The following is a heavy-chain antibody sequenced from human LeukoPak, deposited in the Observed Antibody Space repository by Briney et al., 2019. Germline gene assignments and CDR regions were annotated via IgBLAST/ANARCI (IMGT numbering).Heavy chain of an antibody. V-gene: IGHV1-46*01. D-gene: IGHD3-22*01. CDR2: INPSGGGT. J-gene: IGHJ4*02. CDR1: GYTFISDY. CDR3: GRDSDYYDSSGALDY. Sequence: GASVKVSCKASGYTFISDYMHWVRQAPGEGLEWMGIINPSGGGTSYAQKFQGRLTMTRDTSTSTVYMELSSLRSEDTAVYYCGRDSDYYDSSGALDYWGQGTLVTVSS.